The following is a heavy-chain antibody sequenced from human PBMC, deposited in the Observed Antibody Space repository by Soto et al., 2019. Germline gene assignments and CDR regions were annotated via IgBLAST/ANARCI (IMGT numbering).Heavy chain of an antibody. J-gene: IGHJ5*02. CDR3: AHRRNLAAPGNANYFGP. CDR1: GFSLSSTGLG. Sequence: QITLKESGPALVKPTQTLTLTCTVSGFSLSSTGLGVGWIRQPPGKTMEWLAVTYGDVETLYNPSLKSRLTITKDTSKNQGILTMTNMDPVDTATYFCAHRRNLAAPGNANYFGPWGQGILVTVSS. V-gene: IGHV2-5*02. CDR2: TYGDVET. D-gene: IGHD6-13*01.